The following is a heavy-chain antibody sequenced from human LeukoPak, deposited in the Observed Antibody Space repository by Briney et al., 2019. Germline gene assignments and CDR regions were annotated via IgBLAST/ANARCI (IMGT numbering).Heavy chain of an antibody. CDR3: ARRQGTTLSFDY. D-gene: IGHD1-1*01. V-gene: IGHV1-18*01. CDR1: GYTFNSYG. Sequence: ASVKVSFKASGYTFNSYGLSWVRQAPGQGLEWMGWINAYNGNTNYAQKLQGRVTMTTETSTSTAYMELRSQRSDDTAVYYCARRQGTTLSFDYWGRRTLVTVSS. J-gene: IGHJ4*02. CDR2: INAYNGNT.